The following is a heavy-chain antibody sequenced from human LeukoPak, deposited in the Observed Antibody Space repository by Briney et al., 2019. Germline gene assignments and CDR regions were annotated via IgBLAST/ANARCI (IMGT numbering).Heavy chain of an antibody. CDR1: GYSISSGYH. CDR2: IYHSGKT. Sequence: SETLSLTCAVSGYSISSGYHWGRVRQPPGKGLEWIGSIYHSGKTYYNPSLKSRVTISVDTSMNQFSLKLSSVTAADTAVYYCARTLYCSGTTCYSPELFHSWGQGTLVTVSS. D-gene: IGHD2-15*01. CDR3: ARTLYCSGTTCYSPELFHS. V-gene: IGHV4-38-2*01. J-gene: IGHJ4*02.